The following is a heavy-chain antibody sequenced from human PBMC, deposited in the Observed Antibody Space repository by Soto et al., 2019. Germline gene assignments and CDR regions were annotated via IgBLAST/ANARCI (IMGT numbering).Heavy chain of an antibody. J-gene: IGHJ1*01. V-gene: IGHV4-39*02. D-gene: IGHD2-21*01. Sequence: SETLSLTCDVSGDSISSSTYYWGWIRQPPGKGLEWLASIYYSGAAYYNPSLRSRVSISVDTSNNRFSLALTSLTAADTAVYFCARLAYSVYFQTWGQGSLVTVSS. CDR1: GDSISSSTYY. CDR3: ARLAYSVYFQT. CDR2: IYYSGAA.